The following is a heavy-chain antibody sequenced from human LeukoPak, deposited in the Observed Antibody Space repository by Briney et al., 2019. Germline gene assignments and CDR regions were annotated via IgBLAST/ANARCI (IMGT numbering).Heavy chain of an antibody. CDR3: ARQVPAAANSFWFDP. CDR1: GGSFSGYY. J-gene: IGHJ5*02. CDR2: INHSGST. D-gene: IGHD2-2*01. V-gene: IGHV4-34*01. Sequence: PSETLSLTCAVCGGSFSGYYWSWIRQPPGKGLEWIGEINHSGSTNYNPSLKSRVTISVDTSKNQFSLKLSSVTAADTAVYYCARQVPAAANSFWFDPWGQGTLVTVSS.